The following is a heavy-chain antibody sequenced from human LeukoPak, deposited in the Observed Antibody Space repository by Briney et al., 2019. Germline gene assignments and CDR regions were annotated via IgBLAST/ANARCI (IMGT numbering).Heavy chain of an antibody. CDR1: GFIFNSYG. CDR2: IRYDGSNK. D-gene: IGHD3-22*01. J-gene: IGHJ2*01. CDR3: ARDSRRITMIVVAKRGGYFDL. V-gene: IGHV3-30*02. Sequence: GGSLRLSCAASGFIFNSYGMHWVRQAPGKGLEWVAFIRYDGSNKYYADSVKGRFTISRDNSKNTLYLQMNSLRAEDTAVYYCARDSRRITMIVVAKRGGYFDLWGRGTLVTVSS.